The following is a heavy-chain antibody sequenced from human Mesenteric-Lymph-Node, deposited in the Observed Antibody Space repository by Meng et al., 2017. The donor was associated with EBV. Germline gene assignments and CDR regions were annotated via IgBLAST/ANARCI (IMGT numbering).Heavy chain of an antibody. CDR2: TYYRSKWYN. CDR3: ARGATSVFDL. Sequence: QVQLQQSGPGLVKPSXTLPLTCVISGDSVSSSSAAWTWIRQSASRGLEWLGRTYYRSKWYNDYAVFVKSRITINPDTSKNQFSLQLNSVTPEDTAVYYCARGATSVFDLWGRGTLVTVSS. CDR1: GDSVSSSSAA. J-gene: IGHJ2*01. V-gene: IGHV6-1*01.